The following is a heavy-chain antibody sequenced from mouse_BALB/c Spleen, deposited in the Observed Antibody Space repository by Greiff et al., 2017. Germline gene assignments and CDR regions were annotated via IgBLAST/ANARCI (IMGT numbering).Heavy chain of an antibody. CDR3: ARSMTPYYAMDY. V-gene: IGHV5-17*02. J-gene: IGHJ4*01. Sequence: EVKLVESGGGLVQPGGSRKLSCAASGFTFSSFGMHWVRQAPEKGLEWVAYISSGSSTIYYADTVKGRFTISRDNPKNTLFLQMTSLRSEDTAMYYCARSMTPYYAMDYWGQGTSVTVSS. CDR1: GFTFSSFG. CDR2: ISSGSSTI. D-gene: IGHD2-3*01.